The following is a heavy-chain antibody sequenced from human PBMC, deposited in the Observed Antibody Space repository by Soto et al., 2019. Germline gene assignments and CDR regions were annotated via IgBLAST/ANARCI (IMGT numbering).Heavy chain of an antibody. J-gene: IGHJ4*02. Sequence: SETLSLTCTVSGGSIINGDYYWSWIRQPPGKGLEWIGYIYYSGSTYYNPSLKSRVTISVDTSKNQFSLKLSSVTAADTAVYYWARSFGVAAAGPFDYWGQGTLVTVSS. D-gene: IGHD6-13*01. CDR2: IYYSGST. CDR1: GGSIINGDYY. CDR3: ARSFGVAAAGPFDY. V-gene: IGHV4-30-4*01.